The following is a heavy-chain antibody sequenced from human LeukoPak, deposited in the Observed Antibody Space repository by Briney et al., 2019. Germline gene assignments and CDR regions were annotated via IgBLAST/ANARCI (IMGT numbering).Heavy chain of an antibody. CDR2: IFYSGGT. CDR3: ARGGPGVSPIDY. Sequence: SSETLSLTCTVSGGSINTPNYYWGWIRQTPGKGLEWIGNIFYSGGTYYSPSLTSRVTISLDTSRNQFSLKLNSVTAADTAVYYCARGGPGVSPIDYWGQGTLVTVSS. D-gene: IGHD3-10*01. V-gene: IGHV4-39*07. CDR1: GGSINTPNYY. J-gene: IGHJ4*02.